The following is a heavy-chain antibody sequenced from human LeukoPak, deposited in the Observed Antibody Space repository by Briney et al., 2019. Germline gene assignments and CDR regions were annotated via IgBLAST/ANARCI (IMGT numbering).Heavy chain of an antibody. D-gene: IGHD2-2*01. J-gene: IGHJ4*02. CDR1: GYTSTSYG. V-gene: IGHV1-18*01. CDR2: ISTYKGNT. Sequence: GASVTVSCKASGYTSTSYGISWVRQAAGQGLEWMGWISTYKGNTNYAQKLQGRVTMTTDTSTSTAYMELRSLRSDDTAVYYCARAGWGYCSSTSCYAANDYWGQGTLVTVSS. CDR3: ARAGWGYCSSTSCYAANDY.